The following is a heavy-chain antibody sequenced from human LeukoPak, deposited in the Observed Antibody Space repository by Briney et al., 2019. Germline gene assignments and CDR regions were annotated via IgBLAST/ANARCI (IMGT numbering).Heavy chain of an antibody. CDR1: GGSFSGYY. D-gene: IGHD3-9*01. V-gene: IGHV4-34*01. J-gene: IGHJ4*02. CDR2: INHSGST. CDR3: ARHMGDILTGYYWYYFDY. Sequence: SETLSLTCAVYGGSFSGYYWSWIRQPPGKGLEWIGEINHSGSTNYNPSLKSRVTISVDTSKNQFSLKLSSVTAADTAVYYCARHMGDILTGYYWYYFDYWGQGTLVTVSS.